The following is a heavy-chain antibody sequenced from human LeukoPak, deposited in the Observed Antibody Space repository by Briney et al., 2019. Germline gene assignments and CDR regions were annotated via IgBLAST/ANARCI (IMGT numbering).Heavy chain of an antibody. CDR2: IIPILGIA. J-gene: IGHJ6*02. V-gene: IGHV1-69*04. CDR3: ARAPARRRGYDFFLRDIAAAGTDPLHYYYGMDV. Sequence: GASVKVSCKASGGIFSSYAISWVRQAPGQGLEWMGRIIPILGIANYAQKFQGRVTITADKSTSTAYMELSSLRSEDTAVYYCARAPARRRGYDFFLRDIAAAGTDPLHYYYGMDVWGQGTTVTVSS. CDR1: GGIFSSYA. D-gene: IGHD6-13*01.